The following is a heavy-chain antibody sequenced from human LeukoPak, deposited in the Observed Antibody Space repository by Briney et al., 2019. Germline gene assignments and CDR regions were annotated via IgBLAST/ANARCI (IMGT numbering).Heavy chain of an antibody. CDR2: ISSSSSYI. Sequence: GGSLRLSCAASGFTFSSYEMNWVRQAPGKGLEWVSYISSSSSYIYYADSVKGRFTISRDNAKNSLYLQMNSLRAEDTAVYYCARDQEGIAGYWGQGTLVTVSS. CDR3: ARDQEGIAGY. CDR1: GFTFSSYE. V-gene: IGHV3-21*05. D-gene: IGHD6-13*01. J-gene: IGHJ4*02.